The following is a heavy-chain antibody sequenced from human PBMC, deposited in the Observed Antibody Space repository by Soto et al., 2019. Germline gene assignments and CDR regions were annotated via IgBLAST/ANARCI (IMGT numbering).Heavy chain of an antibody. D-gene: IGHD3-3*01. CDR3: ARDRRIFGVALGMDV. CDR2: INAGNGNT. Sequence: GASVKVSCKSSGYTFTSYAMHWVRQAPGQRLEWMGWINAGNGNTKYSQKFQGRVTITRDTSASTAYMELSSLRSEDTAVYYCARDRRIFGVALGMDVWGQGTTVTVSS. V-gene: IGHV1-3*01. J-gene: IGHJ6*02. CDR1: GYTFTSYA.